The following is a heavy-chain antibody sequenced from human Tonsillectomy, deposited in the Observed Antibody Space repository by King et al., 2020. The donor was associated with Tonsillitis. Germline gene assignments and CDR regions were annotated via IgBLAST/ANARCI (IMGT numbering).Heavy chain of an antibody. J-gene: IGHJ4*02. D-gene: IGHD6-19*01. V-gene: IGHV1-18*04. CDR2: INGDDGST. Sequence: HVQLVESGSEVKRPGASVTVSCETSPYTFTTYDFSWVRQAPGQGLEWMGWINGDDGSTIYAQRFQGRVTLTRSTVTAIVKMELRNLRYDDTAVYYCATDLRVNRGYYSGWYGGYWGQGTLVTVSS. CDR1: PYTFTTYD. CDR3: ATDLRVNRGYYSGWYGGY.